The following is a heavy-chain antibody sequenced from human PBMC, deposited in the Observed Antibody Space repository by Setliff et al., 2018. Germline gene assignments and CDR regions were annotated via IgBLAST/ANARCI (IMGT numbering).Heavy chain of an antibody. V-gene: IGHV4-4*02. J-gene: IGHJ4*02. Sequence: PSETLSLTCAVSGGSTSSGNWWSWVRQTPGKGLEWIGEINHSGNTNYNPSLKSRVTISVDTSKNQFSLKLSSVPAADTAVYYCARRATYYNFWSGYYDYWGQGTLVTVSS. CDR3: ARRATYYNFWSGYYDY. CDR1: GGSTSSGNW. CDR2: INHSGNT. D-gene: IGHD3-3*01.